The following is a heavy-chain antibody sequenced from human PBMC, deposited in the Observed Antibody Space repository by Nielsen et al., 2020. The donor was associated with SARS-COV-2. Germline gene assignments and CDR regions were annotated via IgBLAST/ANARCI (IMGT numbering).Heavy chain of an antibody. Sequence: GESLKISCAASGFTFSNFAIHWVRQAPGKGLEWVAVISSDGNHKDYADSVKGRFTISRDNSKNTLYLQINSLRADDTAVYYCATQADGYKSPYDYWGQGTLVTVSS. V-gene: IGHV3-30-3*01. CDR1: GFTFSNFA. CDR2: ISSDGNHK. J-gene: IGHJ4*02. D-gene: IGHD3-10*01. CDR3: ATQADGYKSPYDY.